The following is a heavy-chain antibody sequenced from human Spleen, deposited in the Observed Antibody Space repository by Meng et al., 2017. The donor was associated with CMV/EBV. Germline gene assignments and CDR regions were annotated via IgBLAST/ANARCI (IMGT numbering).Heavy chain of an antibody. CDR1: GYIFTSYY. CDR2: IDPSGGST. D-gene: IGHD2/OR15-2a*01. J-gene: IGHJ1*01. Sequence: KASGYIFTSYYIHWVRQAPGQGLEWMGIIDPSGGSTTYSRNFQGRLSVTRDTSTSTVYMDLDSLRSQDTAVYYCARTRSMVPLYFRHWGQGTLVTVSS. V-gene: IGHV1-46*01. CDR3: ARTRSMVPLYFRH.